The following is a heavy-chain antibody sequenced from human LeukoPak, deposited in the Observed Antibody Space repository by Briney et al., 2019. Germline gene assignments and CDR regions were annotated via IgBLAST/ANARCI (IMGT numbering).Heavy chain of an antibody. CDR2: ISSSGSTI. D-gene: IGHD3-10*02. CDR1: GFTLSSYS. Sequence: GGSLRLSCAASGFTLSSYSMNWVRQAPGKGLEWVSYISSSGSTIYYADSVKGRFTISRDNAKNSLYLQMNSLRAEDTAVYYCAELGITMIGGVWGKGTTVTISS. CDR3: AELGITMIGGV. V-gene: IGHV3-48*04. J-gene: IGHJ6*04.